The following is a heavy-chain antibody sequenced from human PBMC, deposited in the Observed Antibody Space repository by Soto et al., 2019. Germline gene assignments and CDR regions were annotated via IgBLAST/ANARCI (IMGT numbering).Heavy chain of an antibody. V-gene: IGHV3-74*01. CDR3: ARDQTTGDYFDA. Sequence: SGGSLRLSCGASGFAFSNYYMHWVRQAPGKGLFWVSRINGDGSSTNYADSVKGRFTISRDNAKNTLYLQMNSLRAEDTAVYYCARDQTTGDYFDAWSQGALVPSPQ. CDR2: INGDGSST. D-gene: IGHD4-17*01. CDR1: GFAFSNYY. J-gene: IGHJ5*02.